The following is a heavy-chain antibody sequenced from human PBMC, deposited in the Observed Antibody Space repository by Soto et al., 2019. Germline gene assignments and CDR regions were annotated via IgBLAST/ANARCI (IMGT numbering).Heavy chain of an antibody. D-gene: IGHD6-19*01. CDR1: GGSISTNW. CDR3: ARLIAVSGTRGFDF. J-gene: IGHJ4*01. Sequence: QVQLQESGPGLMKPSGTLSLTCAVSGGSISTNWWSWVRQPPGKGLEWIGEIYHSGATNYNPSLKNRVTMSVDKSQNHLSLNLTSVTAADTAVYYCARLIAVSGTRGFDFWGHGTLVTVSS. V-gene: IGHV4-4*02. CDR2: IYHSGAT.